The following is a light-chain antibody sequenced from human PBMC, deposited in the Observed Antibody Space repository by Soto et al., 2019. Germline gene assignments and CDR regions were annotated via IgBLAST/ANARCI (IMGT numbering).Light chain of an antibody. J-gene: IGLJ1*01. CDR1: SSDVGGYNY. V-gene: IGLV2-14*01. CDR2: EVS. Sequence: QSVLTQPASVSGSPGQSITISCTGTSSDVGGYNYVSWYQQHPGKAPKLMIYEVSNRPSGVSNRFSGSKSGNTASLTISALQAEDEADYYCSSYTSSSIDYVFGTGTKPPS. CDR3: SSYTSSSIDYV.